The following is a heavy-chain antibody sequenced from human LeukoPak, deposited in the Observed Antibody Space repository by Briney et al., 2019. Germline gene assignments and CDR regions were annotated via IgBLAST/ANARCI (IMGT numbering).Heavy chain of an antibody. Sequence: PGGSLRLSCAASGFTVSSNYMSWVRQAPGKGLEWVSVIYSGGNTYYADSVKGRFTISRDNSKNTVFLQMNSLRAEDTAVYYCAKDNGGSRSSPSLPWGQGTLVTVSS. D-gene: IGHD6-6*01. V-gene: IGHV3-53*05. CDR3: AKDNGGSRSSPSLP. CDR1: GFTVSSNY. CDR2: IYSGGNT. J-gene: IGHJ5*02.